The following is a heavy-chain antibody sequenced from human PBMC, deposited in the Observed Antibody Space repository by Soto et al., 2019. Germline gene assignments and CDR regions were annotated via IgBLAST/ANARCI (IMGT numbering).Heavy chain of an antibody. Sequence: QVQLVESGGGVVQPGRSLRLSCAASGFTFSSYAMHWVRQAPGKGLEWVAVISYDGSNKYYADSVKGRFTISRDNSKNTLYLQMNSLRVEDTAVYYCARALGDYGDCWGQGTLVTVSS. CDR2: ISYDGSNK. CDR1: GFTFSSYA. CDR3: ARALGDYGDC. D-gene: IGHD4-17*01. J-gene: IGHJ4*02. V-gene: IGHV3-30-3*01.